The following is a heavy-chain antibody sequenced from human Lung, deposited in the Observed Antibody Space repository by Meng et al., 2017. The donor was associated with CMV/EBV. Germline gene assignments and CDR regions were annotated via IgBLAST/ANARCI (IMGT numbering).Heavy chain of an antibody. CDR3: VRHIIVVPARGYGVDV. D-gene: IGHD2-2*01. V-gene: IGHV4-38-2*01. Sequence: GSLRLXXPFSGHSISSGKFWGWIRQPPGKGLEWIGVYDSGTTYYNPSLKSRVAISVDTSETQFSLKLSAVTAADTAVYYCVRHIIVVPARGYGVDVWGHGXTVTFSS. CDR2: VYDSGTT. CDR1: GHSISSGKF. J-gene: IGHJ6*02.